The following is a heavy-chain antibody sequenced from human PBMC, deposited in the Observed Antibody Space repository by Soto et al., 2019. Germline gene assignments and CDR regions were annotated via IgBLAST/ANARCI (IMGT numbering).Heavy chain of an antibody. D-gene: IGHD7-27*01. V-gene: IGHV4-30-4*01. Sequence: QVHLQESGPELVKPSQTLPLTSTVSGGPITPVNSSWIWIRKSPDKGLEWIGHIYNGGTTYYNPSLRSRVAISVDTSKNQFSLNLNSVSPADTAVYYCTRGPSGDKVDYWGQGTLVTVSS. CDR1: GGPITPVNSS. CDR2: IYNGGTT. CDR3: TRGPSGDKVDY. J-gene: IGHJ4*02.